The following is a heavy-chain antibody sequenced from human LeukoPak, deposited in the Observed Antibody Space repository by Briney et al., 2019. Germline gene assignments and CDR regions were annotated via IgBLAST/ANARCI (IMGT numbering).Heavy chain of an antibody. Sequence: GGSLRLSCAASGFILSPYSMHWVRQAPGKGLEWVAVISFDGTIKYYGDSVNGRFTISRDNAKNTLYLQMNSLRGEDTAVYYCARDSHYSLDVWGKGTTVTVSS. V-gene: IGHV3-30-3*01. J-gene: IGHJ6*04. D-gene: IGHD3-10*01. CDR1: GFILSPYS. CDR2: ISFDGTIK. CDR3: ARDSHYSLDV.